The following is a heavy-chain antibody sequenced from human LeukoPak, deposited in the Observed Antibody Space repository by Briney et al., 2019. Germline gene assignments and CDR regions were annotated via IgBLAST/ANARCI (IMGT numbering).Heavy chain of an antibody. J-gene: IGHJ4*02. V-gene: IGHV3-74*01. D-gene: IGHD2-2*01. CDR3: ASTVVVPAAIDY. CDR2: INTDGSST. Sequence: GGSLRLSCAASGFTFSSYWMHWVRQAPGKGLVWVSRINTDGSSTSYADSVKGRFTISRDNAKNTLYLQMNNLRAEDTAVYYCASTVVVPAAIDYWGQGTLVTVSS. CDR1: GFTFSSYW.